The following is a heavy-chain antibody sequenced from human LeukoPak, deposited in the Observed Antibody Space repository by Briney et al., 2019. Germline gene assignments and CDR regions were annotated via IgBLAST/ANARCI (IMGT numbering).Heavy chain of an antibody. CDR2: TRNKANSYTT. J-gene: IGHJ3*02. V-gene: IGHV3-72*01. Sequence: GGSLRLSCAASGFTFSDHYMDWVRQAPGKGLEWVGRTRNKANSYTTEYAASVKGRFTISRDDSKNSLYLQMNSLKTEDTAVYYCARAATMIVVPIQAGAFDIWGQGTMVTVSS. CDR3: ARAATMIVVPIQAGAFDI. CDR1: GFTFSDHY. D-gene: IGHD3-22*01.